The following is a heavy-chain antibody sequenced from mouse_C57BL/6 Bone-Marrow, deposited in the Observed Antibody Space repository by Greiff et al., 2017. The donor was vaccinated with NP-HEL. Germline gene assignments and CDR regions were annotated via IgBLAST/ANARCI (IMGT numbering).Heavy chain of an antibody. CDR2: IYPRDGST. CDR3: ARSTYYGSSSKIFDY. Sequence: VKVVESDAELVKPGASVKISCKVSGYTFTDHTIHWMKQRPEQGLEWIGYIYPRDGSTKYNEKFKGKATLTADKSSSTAYMQLNSLTSEDSAVYFCARSTYYGSSSKIFDYWGQGTTLTVSS. D-gene: IGHD1-1*01. V-gene: IGHV1-78*01. J-gene: IGHJ2*01. CDR1: GYTFTDHT.